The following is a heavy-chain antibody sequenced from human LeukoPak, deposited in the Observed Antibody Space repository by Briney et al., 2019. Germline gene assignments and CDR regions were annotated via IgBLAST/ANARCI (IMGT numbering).Heavy chain of an antibody. Sequence: GGSLRLSCATSGFTFSAYSMIWVRQTPGKGLECLSYISSSSDSIHYADSVRGRFTVSRDNAKNSLYLQMNSLRDEDTAVYYCARDPGYSRPSSYGYFDHWGQGTLVTVSS. CDR3: ARDPGYSRPSSYGYFDH. CDR2: ISSSSDSI. V-gene: IGHV3-48*02. J-gene: IGHJ4*02. D-gene: IGHD1-26*01. CDR1: GFTFSAYS.